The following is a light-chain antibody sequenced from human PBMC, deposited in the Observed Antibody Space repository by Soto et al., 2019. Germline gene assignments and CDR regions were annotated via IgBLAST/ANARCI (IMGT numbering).Light chain of an antibody. J-gene: IGKJ1*01. Sequence: EIVMTQSPATLSVSPGERVTLSCRASQSIYEKLAWYQQKPGQTPRLVIYDTSTRATGTPGSFSGSGSGTEFTLTISSLQSEDFAVYYCHQRQSWPRTFGQGTKVDIK. CDR1: QSIYEK. V-gene: IGKV3-15*01. CDR3: HQRQSWPRT. CDR2: DTS.